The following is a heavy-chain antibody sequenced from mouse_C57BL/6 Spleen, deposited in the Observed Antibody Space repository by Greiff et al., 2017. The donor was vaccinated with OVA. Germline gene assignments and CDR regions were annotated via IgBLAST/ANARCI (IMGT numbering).Heavy chain of an antibody. V-gene: IGHV5-17*01. J-gene: IGHJ2*01. CDR3: ARNYYGSSYMYYFDY. CDR2: ISSGSSTI. CDR1: GFTFSDYG. Sequence: DVHLVESGGGLVKPGGSLKLSCAASGFTFSDYGMHWVRQAPEKGLEWVAYISSGSSTIYYADTVTGRFTISRDNAKNTLFLQMTSLRSEDTAMYYCARNYYGSSYMYYFDYWGKGTTLTVSS. D-gene: IGHD1-1*01.